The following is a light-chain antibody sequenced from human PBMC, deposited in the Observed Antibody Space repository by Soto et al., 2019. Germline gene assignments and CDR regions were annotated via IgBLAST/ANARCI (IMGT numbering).Light chain of an antibody. CDR2: DVR. CDR1: SSDVGGYNS. CDR3: GSYTSSSTLV. Sequence: QSALTQPASGSGSPGQSIAISCTGTSSDVGGYNSVSWYQQHPGKAPKVMIYDVRNRTSGVSNRFSGSKSGNTASLTISGLQAEDEADYYCGSYTSSSTLVFGGGTKLTVL. V-gene: IGLV2-14*01. J-gene: IGLJ2*01.